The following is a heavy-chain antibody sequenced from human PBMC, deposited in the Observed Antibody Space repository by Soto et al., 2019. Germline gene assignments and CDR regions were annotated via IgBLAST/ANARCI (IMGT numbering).Heavy chain of an antibody. V-gene: IGHV1-69*05. CDR1: GGTFSSYA. CDR2: IIPIFGTA. J-gene: IGHJ4*02. D-gene: IGHD5-12*01. Sequence: QVQLVQSGAEVKKPGSSVKVSCKASGGTFSSYAISWVRQAPGQGLEWMGGIIPIFGTANYAQKFQGRVTITWDESTSTAYMELGSLRSEDTAVYYCAYFEGRGGNYGGYGYWGQGTLVTVSS. CDR3: AYFEGRGGNYGGYGY.